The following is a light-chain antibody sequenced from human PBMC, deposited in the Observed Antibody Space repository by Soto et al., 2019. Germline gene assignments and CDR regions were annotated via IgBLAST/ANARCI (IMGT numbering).Light chain of an antibody. Sequence: QSVLTQPPSVSAAPGQKITISSSGSSSNIGINYVSWFQHLPGTAPKLLMYDNNKRPSGIPDRFSGSKSGTSATLGITGLQTGDEADYYCGTWDSSLSVYVFGTGTKVTVL. CDR3: GTWDSSLSVYV. J-gene: IGLJ1*01. CDR2: DNN. V-gene: IGLV1-51*01. CDR1: SSNIGINY.